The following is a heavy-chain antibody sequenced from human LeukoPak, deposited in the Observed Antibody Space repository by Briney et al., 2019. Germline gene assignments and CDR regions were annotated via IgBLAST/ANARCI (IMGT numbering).Heavy chain of an antibody. J-gene: IGHJ4*02. D-gene: IGHD6-19*01. CDR1: GFSVSDNY. V-gene: IGHV3-53*01. Sequence: GGSLRLSCAASGFSVSDNYMGWVRQTPEKGLEWVSVIYSGDTTYYADSMKGRFIISRDKSKNTLYLQIDSLRDDDTAVYYCARVASDSSGWYHFDYWGQGTLVTVSS. CDR3: ARVASDSSGWYHFDY. CDR2: IYSGDTT.